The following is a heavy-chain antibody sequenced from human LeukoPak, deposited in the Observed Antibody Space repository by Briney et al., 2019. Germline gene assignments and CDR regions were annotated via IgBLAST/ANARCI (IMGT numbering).Heavy chain of an antibody. V-gene: IGHV4-59*01. J-gene: IGHJ6*03. CDR2: IYYSGST. Sequence: SETLSLTCTVSGGSISSYYWSWIRQPPGKGLEWIGYIYYSGSTNYNPSLKSRLTISVDTSKNQFSLKLSSVTAADTAVYYCAREVRYSSSSRPYYYYYMDVWGKGTTVTVSS. CDR1: GGSISSYY. CDR3: AREVRYSSSSRPYYYYYMDV. D-gene: IGHD6-6*01.